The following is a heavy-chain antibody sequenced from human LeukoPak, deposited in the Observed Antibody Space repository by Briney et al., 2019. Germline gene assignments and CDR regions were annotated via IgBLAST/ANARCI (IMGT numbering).Heavy chain of an antibody. J-gene: IGHJ4*02. CDR2: IYYTGST. Sequence: SETLSLTCSVSGDSITSYFWSWIRQPPGTVLELIGYIYYTGSTNYNPSLKSRVTISVDTSKNQFSLKLSSVTAADTAVYYCASQGYYYDSSGSPFDYWGQGTLVTVSS. D-gene: IGHD3-22*01. CDR1: GDSITSYF. CDR3: ASQGYYYDSSGSPFDY. V-gene: IGHV4-59*08.